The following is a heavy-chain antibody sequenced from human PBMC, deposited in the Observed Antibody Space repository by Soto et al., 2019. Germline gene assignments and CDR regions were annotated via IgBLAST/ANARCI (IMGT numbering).Heavy chain of an antibody. Sequence: GGSLRLSCAASGFTLGSYWMSWVRQAPGMGPEWVANIQEDGSVKYYVDSVEGRFTISRDNAKNSLFLQMNSLRAEDTAVYYCARDLTVTRGCTSTSCYYDALDIRGQGTMVTVSS. CDR3: ARDLTVTRGCTSTSCYYDALDI. D-gene: IGHD2-2*01. J-gene: IGHJ3*02. CDR1: GFTLGSYW. V-gene: IGHV3-7*01. CDR2: IQEDGSVK.